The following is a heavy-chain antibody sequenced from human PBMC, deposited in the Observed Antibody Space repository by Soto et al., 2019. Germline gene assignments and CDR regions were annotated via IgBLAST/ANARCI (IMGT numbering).Heavy chain of an antibody. V-gene: IGHV3-30-3*01. CDR1: RFSFSSYA. CDR3: ARDSSWSPYYYYGMDI. J-gene: IGHJ6*02. D-gene: IGHD6-6*01. CDR2: ISYDGSNK. Sequence: GRCMRLSCAACRFSFSSYAMHWVRQAPGKGLEWLAVISYDGSNKYYADSVKGRLTISRYNSNYTLYLQINSLRAEVPAVYSFARDSSWSPYYYYGMDIWGQGTTVTVSS.